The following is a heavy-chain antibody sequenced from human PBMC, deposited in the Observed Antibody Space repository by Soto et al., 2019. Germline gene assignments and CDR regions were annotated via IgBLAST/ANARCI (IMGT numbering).Heavy chain of an antibody. Sequence: SLKVSCKTSGFTFTSSAMQWVRQARGQRLEWIGWIVVGSGHTNYAQKFQERVTITRDMSTSTAYMQLSSLRSEDTAVYYCAAASSTSGGYYGMDVWGQGTTVTVSS. D-gene: IGHD2-2*01. CDR2: IVVGSGHT. CDR3: AAASSTSGGYYGMDV. V-gene: IGHV1-58*02. J-gene: IGHJ6*02. CDR1: GFTFTSSA.